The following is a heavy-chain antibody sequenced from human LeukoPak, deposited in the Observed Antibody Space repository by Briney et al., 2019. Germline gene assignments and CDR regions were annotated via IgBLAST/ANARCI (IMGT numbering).Heavy chain of an antibody. J-gene: IGHJ6*03. Sequence: GGSLRLSCAASGFTFSSYSMNWVRQAPGKGLEWISSIRSSSSYIYYADSVKGRFTISRDNAKNSLYLQMNSLRAEDTAVYYCARSGIKMVRGVIIKSPYHMDVWGKGTTVTVSS. CDR2: IRSSSSYI. D-gene: IGHD3-10*01. CDR1: GFTFSSYS. V-gene: IGHV3-21*01. CDR3: ARSGIKMVRGVIIKSPYHMDV.